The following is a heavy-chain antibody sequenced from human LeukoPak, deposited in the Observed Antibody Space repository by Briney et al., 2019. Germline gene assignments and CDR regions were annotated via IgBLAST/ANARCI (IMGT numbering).Heavy chain of an antibody. Sequence: SETLSLTCTVSGGSISSYYWSWIRQPPGKGLEWIGHIYYSGSTNYNPSLKSRVTISVDTSKNQFSLKLSSVTAADTAVYYCARGYSSGWYYFDYWGQGTLVTVSS. J-gene: IGHJ4*02. V-gene: IGHV4-59*01. CDR3: ARGYSSGWYYFDY. CDR2: IYYSGST. CDR1: GGSISSYY. D-gene: IGHD6-19*01.